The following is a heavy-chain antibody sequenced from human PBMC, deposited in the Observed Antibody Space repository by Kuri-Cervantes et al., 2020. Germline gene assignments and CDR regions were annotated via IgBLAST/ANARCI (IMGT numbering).Heavy chain of an antibody. V-gene: IGHV3-53*01. Sequence: GESLKISCAASGFTLSSYSMSWVRQAPGKGLEWVSVIYSCGSTYYADSVKGRFTISRDNAKNSLYLQMNSLRAEDTALYYCARGWHIVVVTATPFDYWGQGTLVTVSS. CDR3: ARGWHIVVVTATPFDY. CDR1: GFTLSSYS. J-gene: IGHJ4*02. CDR2: IYSCGST. D-gene: IGHD2-21*02.